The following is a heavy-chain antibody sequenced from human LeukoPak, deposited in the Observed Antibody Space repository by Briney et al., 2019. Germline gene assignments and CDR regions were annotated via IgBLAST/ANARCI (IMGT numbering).Heavy chain of an antibody. Sequence: PGGSLRLSCAASGFTFSSYWMHWVRQVPGKGLVWVSRINSDGTTSYADSVKGRFTISRSNAKNTLYLQMKNLRVEDTAVYYCARDGSLPDYWGQGTLVTVSS. V-gene: IGHV3-74*01. CDR3: ARDGSLPDY. CDR1: GFTFSSYW. J-gene: IGHJ4*02. CDR2: INSDGTT.